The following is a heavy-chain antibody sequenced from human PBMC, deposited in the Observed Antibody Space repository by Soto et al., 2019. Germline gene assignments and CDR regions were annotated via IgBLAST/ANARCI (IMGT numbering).Heavy chain of an antibody. V-gene: IGHV1-8*01. CDR2: MSPKNGNT. D-gene: IGHD2-8*01. CDR1: GYSFTTYD. Sequence: GASVKVYCKASGYSFTTYDFNWVRQAPGQGLEWMGWMSPKNGNTGYAQNFQGRFTMTSDTSINTVYMELSSLRSEDTAVYYCARAGYCTDSVCHVWIDYWG. CDR3: ARAGYCTDSVCHVWIDY. J-gene: IGHJ4*01.